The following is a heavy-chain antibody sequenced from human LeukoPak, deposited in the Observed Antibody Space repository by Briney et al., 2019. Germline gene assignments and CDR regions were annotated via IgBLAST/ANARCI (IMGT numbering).Heavy chain of an antibody. CDR3: VVQITYGELSDPDF. D-gene: IGHD3-16*02. J-gene: IGHJ4*02. CDR2: INWSGGST. Sequence: GGSLRLSCTASGFAFAEHGMSWVRQVPGKGLEWVSGINWSGGSTGYADPLRGRFTISRDSAMNSVSLQINSLRAEDTAVYYCVVQITYGELSDPDFWGQGILVTVSS. CDR1: GFAFAEHG. V-gene: IGHV3-20*04.